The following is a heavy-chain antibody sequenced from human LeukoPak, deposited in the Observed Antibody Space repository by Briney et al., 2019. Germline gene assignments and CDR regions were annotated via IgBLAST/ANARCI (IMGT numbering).Heavy chain of an antibody. J-gene: IGHJ4*02. CDR3: ARGDSYDPFGH. Sequence: PGRSLRLSCAASGFTFSSYAMHWVRQAPGKGLEWVAVISYDGSNKYYADSVKGRFTISRDNSKNTLYLQMNSLRAEDTAVYYCARGDSYDPFGHWGLGTLVTVSS. CDR2: ISYDGSNK. D-gene: IGHD3-16*01. CDR1: GFTFSSYA. V-gene: IGHV3-30*01.